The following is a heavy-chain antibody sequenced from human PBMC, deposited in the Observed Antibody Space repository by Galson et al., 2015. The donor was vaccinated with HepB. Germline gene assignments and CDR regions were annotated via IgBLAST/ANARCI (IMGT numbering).Heavy chain of an antibody. CDR3: AKFQRQGPNYYDSSGYHLAPGNYGMDV. J-gene: IGHJ6*02. V-gene: IGHV3-23*01. CDR2: ISGSGGST. D-gene: IGHD3-22*01. Sequence: SLRLSCAASGFTFSSYAMSWVRQAPGKGLEWVSAISGSGGSTYYADSVKGRFTISRDNSKNTLCLQMNSLRAEDTAVYYCAKFQRQGPNYYDSSGYHLAPGNYGMDVWGQGTTVTVSS. CDR1: GFTFSSYA.